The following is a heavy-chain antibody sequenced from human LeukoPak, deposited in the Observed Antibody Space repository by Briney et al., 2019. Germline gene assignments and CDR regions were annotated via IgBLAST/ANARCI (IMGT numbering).Heavy chain of an antibody. D-gene: IGHD3-22*01. V-gene: IGHV3-11*05. Sequence: GRSLRLSCAASGFTFSDYYMSWIRQAQGKGLEWVSYISSSSSYTNYADSVKGRFTISRDNAKNSLYLQMNSLRAEDTAVYYCARVDDSNTPGLEYWGQGTLVTVSS. CDR1: GFTFSDYY. J-gene: IGHJ4*02. CDR2: ISSSSSYT. CDR3: ARVDDSNTPGLEY.